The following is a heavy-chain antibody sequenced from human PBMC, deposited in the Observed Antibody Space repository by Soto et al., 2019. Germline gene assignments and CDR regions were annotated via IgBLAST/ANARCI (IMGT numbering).Heavy chain of an antibody. J-gene: IGHJ6*02. Sequence: RGESLKISCKGSGYSFTSYWIGWVRQMPGKGLEWMGIIYPGDSDTRYSPSFQGQVTISADKSISTAYLQWSSLKASDTAMYYCARLSRYCTNGVCYTGGHYYYGMDVWGQGTTVTVSS. CDR2: IYPGDSDT. CDR1: GYSFTSYW. CDR3: ARLSRYCTNGVCYTGGHYYYGMDV. V-gene: IGHV5-51*01. D-gene: IGHD2-8*01.